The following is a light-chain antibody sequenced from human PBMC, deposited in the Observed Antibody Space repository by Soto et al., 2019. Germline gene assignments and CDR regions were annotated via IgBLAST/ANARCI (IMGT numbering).Light chain of an antibody. CDR2: AAS. J-gene: IGKJ2*01. Sequence: DIQMTQSPSSLSASVGDRVTITCRASQSISSYLNWYQQKPGKAPKLLIYAASSLQSGVPSRFSGSGSGTDFTLTISSLQPEDFANYYCQQSFSKFLYTFGQGTKVDIK. CDR3: QQSFSKFLYT. V-gene: IGKV1-39*01. CDR1: QSISSY.